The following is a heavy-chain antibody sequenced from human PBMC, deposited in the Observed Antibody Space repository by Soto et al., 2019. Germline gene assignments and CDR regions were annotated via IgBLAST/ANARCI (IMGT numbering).Heavy chain of an antibody. CDR1: GGSFSGYY. J-gene: IGHJ6*02. V-gene: IGHV4-34*01. Sequence: QVQLQQWGAGLLKPSETLSLTCAVYGGSFSGYYWSWIRQPPGKGLEWIGEINHSGSTNYNPSLKSRVTISVDTSKNQFSLKLSSVTAADTAVYYCARGLTARPVGVPTNHTSYYYYGMDVWGQGTTVTVSS. CDR2: INHSGST. CDR3: ARGLTARPVGVPTNHTSYYYYGMDV. D-gene: IGHD6-6*01.